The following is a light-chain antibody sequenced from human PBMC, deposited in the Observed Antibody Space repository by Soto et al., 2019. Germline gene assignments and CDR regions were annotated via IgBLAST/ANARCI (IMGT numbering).Light chain of an antibody. CDR2: DAS. Sequence: EIVLTLSPATLSLSPGERATLSCRASQSVGSYLAWYQHKPGQPPGLLIYDASNRATGIPARFSGSGSGTDFTLTISSLEPEDFAVYYCQQRSNWPPTWTFGQGTKVEIK. J-gene: IGKJ1*01. V-gene: IGKV3-11*01. CDR3: QQRSNWPPTWT. CDR1: QSVGSY.